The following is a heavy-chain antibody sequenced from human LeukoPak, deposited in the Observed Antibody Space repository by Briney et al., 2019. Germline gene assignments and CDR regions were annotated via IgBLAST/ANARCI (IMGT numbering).Heavy chain of an antibody. CDR2: FIPIFGTA. V-gene: IGHV1-69*13. D-gene: IGHD3-10*01. CDR1: GGTFSSYA. Sequence: ASVKVSCKASGGTFSSYAISWVRQAPGQGLEWMGGFIPIFGTANYAQKFQGRVTITADESTSTAYMELSSLRSEDTAVYYCARDWRPSYGSGIGYYGMDVWGQGTTVTVSS. CDR3: ARDWRPSYGSGIGYYGMDV. J-gene: IGHJ6*02.